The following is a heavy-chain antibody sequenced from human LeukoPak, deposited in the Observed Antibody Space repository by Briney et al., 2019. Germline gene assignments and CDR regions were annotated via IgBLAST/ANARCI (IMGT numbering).Heavy chain of an antibody. J-gene: IGHJ3*02. Sequence: SETLSLTCTVSGGSISSSSYYWGWIRQPPGKGLEWIGSIYYSGSTYYNPSLKSRVTISVDTSKNQFSLKLSSVTAADTAVYYCARLTPMWILDAFDIWGQGTMVTVSS. CDR1: GGSISSSSYY. V-gene: IGHV4-39*07. CDR2: IYYSGST. D-gene: IGHD5-12*01. CDR3: ARLTPMWILDAFDI.